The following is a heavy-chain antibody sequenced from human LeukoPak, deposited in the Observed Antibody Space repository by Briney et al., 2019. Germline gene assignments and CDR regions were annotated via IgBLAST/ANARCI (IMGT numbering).Heavy chain of an antibody. J-gene: IGHJ5*02. Sequence: PSETLSLTCTVSGGSISSSSYYWGWIRQPPGKGLEWIGSIYYSGSTYYNPSLKSRVTISVDTSKNQFSLKQSSVTAADTAVYYCARHIVATIEGIGFDPWGQGTLVTVSS. V-gene: IGHV4-39*01. CDR3: ARHIVATIEGIGFDP. CDR1: GGSISSSSYY. D-gene: IGHD5-12*01. CDR2: IYYSGST.